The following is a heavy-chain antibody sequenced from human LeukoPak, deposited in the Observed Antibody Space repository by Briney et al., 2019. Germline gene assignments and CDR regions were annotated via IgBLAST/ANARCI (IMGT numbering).Heavy chain of an antibody. CDR3: ARDGHDILTGYYPGFAY. J-gene: IGHJ4*02. V-gene: IGHV4-39*07. Sequence: SETLSLTCTVSGGSISSSSYYWGWIRQPPGKGLEWIGSIYYSGSTYYNPSLKSRVTISVDTSKNQFSLKLSSVTAADTAVYYCARDGHDILTGYYPGFAYWGQGTLVTVSS. D-gene: IGHD3-9*01. CDR1: GGSISSSSYY. CDR2: IYYSGST.